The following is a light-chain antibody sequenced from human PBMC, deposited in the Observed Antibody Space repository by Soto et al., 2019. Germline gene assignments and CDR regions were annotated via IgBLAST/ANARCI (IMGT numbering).Light chain of an antibody. CDR3: QQYNNWPPYT. CDR1: QSVSSN. Sequence: EIVMTQSPATLSVSPGERATLSCRASQSVSSNLAGYQQKPGQAPRLLIYGASTRATGIPAMFSGSGSGTEFTLTISSLQSEDLAVYCCQQYNNWPPYTFGQGTKREIK. CDR2: GAS. V-gene: IGKV3-15*01. J-gene: IGKJ2*01.